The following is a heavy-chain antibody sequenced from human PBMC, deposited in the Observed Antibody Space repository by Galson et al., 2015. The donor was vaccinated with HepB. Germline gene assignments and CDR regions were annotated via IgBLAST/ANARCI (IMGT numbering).Heavy chain of an antibody. J-gene: IGHJ4*02. D-gene: IGHD2-15*01. CDR3: SSPFCTGGSCYPLGY. V-gene: IGHV3-53*01. CDR1: GFTVSNTY. Sequence: SLRLSCADSGFTVSNTYMNWVRQAPGKGLEWVSVIYSGGATYYADSVQGRFTLSRDNSKNTLYLHVNNLRAEDTAVYYCSSPFCTGGSCYPLGYWGQGTLVTVSS. CDR2: IYSGGAT.